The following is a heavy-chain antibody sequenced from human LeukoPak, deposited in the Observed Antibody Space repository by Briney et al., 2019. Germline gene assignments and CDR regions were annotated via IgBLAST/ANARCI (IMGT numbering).Heavy chain of an antibody. V-gene: IGHV3-74*01. D-gene: IGHD6-19*01. J-gene: IGHJ4*02. CDR2: INTDGTVT. CDR1: GFTFSKYW. Sequence: GGSLRLSCAAYGFTFSKYWVLWVRQAPGKGLGSVSRINTDGTVTTYADSVKGRFTVSRDNADNTMFLQMNSVRDEDTAVYYCATKQWLAPPPDSWGQGTPVTVSS. CDR3: ATKQWLAPPPDS.